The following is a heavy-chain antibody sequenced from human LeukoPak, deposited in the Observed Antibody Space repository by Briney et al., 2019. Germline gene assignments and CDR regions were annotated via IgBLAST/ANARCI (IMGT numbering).Heavy chain of an antibody. Sequence: AGGSLRLSCAASGFTVSSNYMSWVRQAPGKGLEWVGRIKSKTDGETTDYAAPVKGRFTVSRDDSKTTLYLQMNSLQTEDTAVYYCTTSFLAVAGYYFDYWGQGTLVTVSS. J-gene: IGHJ4*02. D-gene: IGHD6-19*01. CDR3: TTSFLAVAGYYFDY. V-gene: IGHV3-15*01. CDR2: IKSKTDGETT. CDR1: GFTVSSNY.